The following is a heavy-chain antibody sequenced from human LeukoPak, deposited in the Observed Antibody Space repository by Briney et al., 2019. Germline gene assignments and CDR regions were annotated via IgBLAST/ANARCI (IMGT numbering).Heavy chain of an antibody. V-gene: IGHV1-8*01. J-gene: IGHJ5*02. CDR2: MNPNSGNT. D-gene: IGHD6-13*01. CDR1: GYTFTSYD. Sequence: GASVKVSCKASGYTFTSYDINWVRQATGQGLEWMGWMNPNSGNTGYAQKFQGRVTMTRNTSISTAYMELSSLRSEDTAVYYCARRRTEQQLVLNWFDPWGQGTLVTVSS. CDR3: ARRRTEQQLVLNWFDP.